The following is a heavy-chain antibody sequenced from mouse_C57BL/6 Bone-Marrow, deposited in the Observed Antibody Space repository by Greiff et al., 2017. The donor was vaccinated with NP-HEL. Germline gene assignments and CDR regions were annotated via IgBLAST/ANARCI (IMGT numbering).Heavy chain of an antibody. CDR1: GYAFTNYL. V-gene: IGHV1-54*01. D-gene: IGHD2-4*01. J-gene: IGHJ3*01. CDR2: INPGSGGT. Sequence: QVQLQQSGAELVRPGTSVKVSCKASGYAFTNYLIEWVKQRPGQGLEWIGVINPGSGGTNYNEKFKGKATLTADKSSSTAYRQLSSLTSEDSAVYFCARGGIYYDYAWFAYWGQGTLVTVSA. CDR3: ARGGIYYDYAWFAY.